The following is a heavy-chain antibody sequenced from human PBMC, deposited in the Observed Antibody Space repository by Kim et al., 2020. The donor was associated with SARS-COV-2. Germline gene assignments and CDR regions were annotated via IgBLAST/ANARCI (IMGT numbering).Heavy chain of an antibody. CDR3: ARLYGNAFDY. CDR1: GFTFSTYT. J-gene: IGHJ4*02. CDR2: ITSSSTYI. V-gene: IGHV3-21*01. Sequence: GGSLRLSCAASGFTFSTYTMNWVRQAPGKGLEWLSSITSSSTYIYYADSVKGRFTISRDNAKNSLYLQMNSLRAEDTAVYYCARLYGNAFDYWGQGTLVTVSS. D-gene: IGHD3-10*01.